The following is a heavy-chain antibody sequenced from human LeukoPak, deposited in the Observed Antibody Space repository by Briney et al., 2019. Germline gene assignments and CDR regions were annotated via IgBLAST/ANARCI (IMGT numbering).Heavy chain of an antibody. CDR2: ISSSSSYI. Sequence: GGSLTLSCAASGLTFSSCCMNWVRQPPGKGLEWVSSISSSSSYIYYADSVKGRFTISRDNAKNSLYLQMNSLRAEDTAVYYCARPYYSGSGPRDLGGMDVWGQGTTVTVSS. CDR1: GLTFSSCC. CDR3: ARPYYSGSGPRDLGGMDV. V-gene: IGHV3-21*01. D-gene: IGHD3-10*01. J-gene: IGHJ6*02.